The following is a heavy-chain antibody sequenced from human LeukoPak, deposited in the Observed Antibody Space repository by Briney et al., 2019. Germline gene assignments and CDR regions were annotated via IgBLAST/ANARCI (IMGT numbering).Heavy chain of an antibody. V-gene: IGHV3-48*02. Sequence: GSLRLSCAASGFTFSSYSMNWVRQAPGKGLEWVSYISSSSSMIYYADSVKGRFTISRDNAKNSLYLQMKSLRDEDTAIYYCARDGSSGWYWVDYWGQGTLVTVSS. CDR1: GFTFSSYS. CDR3: ARDGSSGWYWVDY. CDR2: ISSSSSMI. D-gene: IGHD6-19*01. J-gene: IGHJ4*02.